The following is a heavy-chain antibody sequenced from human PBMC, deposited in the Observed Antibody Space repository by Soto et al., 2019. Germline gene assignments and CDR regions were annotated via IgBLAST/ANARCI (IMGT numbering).Heavy chain of an antibody. Sequence: GGSLRLSCAASGFTFSSYAMSWVRQAPGKGLGWVSAISGSGGSTYYADSVKGRFTISRDNSKNTLYLQMNSLRAEYTAVYNWAKGPSYDFWSGYRRNYYYYYGMDVWGQGTTVTVSS. CDR2: ISGSGGST. CDR1: GFTFSSYA. V-gene: IGHV3-23*01. J-gene: IGHJ6*02. CDR3: AKGPSYDFWSGYRRNYYYYYGMDV. D-gene: IGHD3-3*01.